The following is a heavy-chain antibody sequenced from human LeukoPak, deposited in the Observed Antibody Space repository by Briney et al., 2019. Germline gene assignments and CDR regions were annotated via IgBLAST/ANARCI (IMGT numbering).Heavy chain of an antibody. CDR3: ARQGTAADLDY. CDR2: ISYDGSNK. D-gene: IGHD6-13*01. J-gene: IGHJ4*02. Sequence: GGSLRLSCAASGFSFSRYAIHWVRQAPGKGLEWVALISYDGSNKYYADSVKGRFTLSRDNSKSTLYLQMNSLRAGDTAVYYCARQGTAADLDYWGQGTLVTVSS. CDR1: GFSFSRYA. V-gene: IGHV3-30*01.